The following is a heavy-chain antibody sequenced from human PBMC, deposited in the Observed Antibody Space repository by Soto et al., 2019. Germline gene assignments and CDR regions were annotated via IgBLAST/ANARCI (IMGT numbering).Heavy chain of an antibody. J-gene: IGHJ4*02. CDR3: ARVGGLAARTFDY. D-gene: IGHD6-6*01. CDR1: GGSISDFY. CDR2: IYYSGST. V-gene: IGHV4-59*01. Sequence: PSETLSLTCTVSGGSISDFYWSWIRQPPGEGLEWIGYIYYSGSTNYNPSLKSRVTISVDTSKNQFSLNLRSMSPADTAVYYCARVGGLAARTFDYWGPGPLVTVSS.